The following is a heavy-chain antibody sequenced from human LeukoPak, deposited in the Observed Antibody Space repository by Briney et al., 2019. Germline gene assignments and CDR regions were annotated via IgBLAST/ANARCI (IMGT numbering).Heavy chain of an antibody. CDR2: IKSKADGETT. D-gene: IGHD2-21*01. CDR1: GFTFSSAW. CDR3: AADIPSAIYPIDF. J-gene: IGHJ4*02. V-gene: IGHV3-15*01. Sequence: PGGSLRLSCTASGFTFSSAWMSWVRQAPGKGLEWVGLIKSKADGETTHYAAPVKDRFTLSRDASIRTLYLQMNNLKTEDTAVYYCAADIPSAIYPIDFWGQGALVTVST.